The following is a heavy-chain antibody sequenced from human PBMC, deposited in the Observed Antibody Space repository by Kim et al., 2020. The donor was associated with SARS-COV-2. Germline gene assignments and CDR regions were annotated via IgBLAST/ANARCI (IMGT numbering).Heavy chain of an antibody. V-gene: IGHV4-4*07. CDR1: GGSISSYY. CDR2: IYTSGST. Sequence: SETLSLTCTVSGGSISSYYWSWIRHPAGKGLEWIGRIYTSGSTNYNPSLKSRVTMSVDTSKNQFSLKLSSVTAADTAVYYCARDLDTAMGYYGMDVWGQGTTVTVSS. CDR3: ARDLDTAMGYYGMDV. J-gene: IGHJ6*02. D-gene: IGHD5-18*01.